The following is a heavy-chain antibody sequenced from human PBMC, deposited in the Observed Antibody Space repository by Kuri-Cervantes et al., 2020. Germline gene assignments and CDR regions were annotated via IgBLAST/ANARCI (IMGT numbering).Heavy chain of an antibody. Sequence: GESLKISCTASGFTFGDYAMSWFRQAPGKGLEWVGFIRSKAYGGTTEYAASVKGRFTISRDDSKSIAYLQMNSLKTEDTDVYYCARGSGETDAFDIWGQGTMVTVSS. CDR1: GFTFGDYA. V-gene: IGHV3-49*03. CDR2: IRSKAYGGTT. J-gene: IGHJ3*02. CDR3: ARGSGETDAFDI. D-gene: IGHD7-27*01.